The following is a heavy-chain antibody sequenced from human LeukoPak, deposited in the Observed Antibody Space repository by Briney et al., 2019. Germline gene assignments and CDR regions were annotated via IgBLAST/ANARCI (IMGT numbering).Heavy chain of an antibody. CDR2: IRYDGSNK. D-gene: IGHD3-3*01. CDR1: GFTFSSYG. J-gene: IGHJ4*02. Sequence: GGSLRLSCAASGFTFSSYGMHWVRQAPGKGLEWVAFIRYDGSNKYYADSVKGRFTISRDNSKNTLYLQMNSLRAEDTAVYYCAKEGPYYDFWSGYHYYFDYWGQGTLVTVSS. CDR3: AKEGPYYDFWSGYHYYFDY. V-gene: IGHV3-30*02.